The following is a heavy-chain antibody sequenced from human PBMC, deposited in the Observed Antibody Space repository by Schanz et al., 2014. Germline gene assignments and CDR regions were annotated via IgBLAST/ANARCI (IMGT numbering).Heavy chain of an antibody. D-gene: IGHD5-18*01. V-gene: IGHV1-18*01. Sequence: QVQVVQSGAEVKKPGASVKVSCKASGYTFTDYGVIWVRQAPGQGLEWMGWITAYNGDTNYALKLQGRVTMTTDTSASTAYMELRSLRSDDTALYYCTRGGYSYALSAFDIWGQGTMVTVSS. J-gene: IGHJ3*02. CDR1: GYTFTDYG. CDR2: ITAYNGDT. CDR3: TRGGYSYALSAFDI.